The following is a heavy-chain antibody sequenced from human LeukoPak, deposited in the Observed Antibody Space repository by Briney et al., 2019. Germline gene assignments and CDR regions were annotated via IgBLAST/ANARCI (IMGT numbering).Heavy chain of an antibody. CDR3: ARDRTRTPYYYYGMDV. D-gene: IGHD2-15*01. Sequence: ETLSLTCTVSGGSISSYYWSWIRQPPGKGLEWIGYIYYSGSANYNPSLKSRVTISVDTSKNQFSLKLSSVTAADTAVYYCARDRTRTPYYYYGMDVWGQGTTVTVSS. V-gene: IGHV4-59*01. CDR2: IYYSGSA. J-gene: IGHJ6*02. CDR1: GGSISSYY.